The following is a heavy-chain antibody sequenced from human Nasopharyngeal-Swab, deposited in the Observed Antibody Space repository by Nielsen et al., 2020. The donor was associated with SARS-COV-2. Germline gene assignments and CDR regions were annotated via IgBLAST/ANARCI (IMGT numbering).Heavy chain of an antibody. V-gene: IGHV1-46*01. Sequence: ASVKVSGKASGDTFTSYYMHWVRQAPGQGLEWMGIINPSGGSTSYAQKFQGRVTMTRDTSTSTVYMELSSLRSEDTAVYYCARAVKYYYGSGSYLLDYWGQGTLVTVSS. CDR3: ARAVKYYYGSGSYLLDY. CDR2: INPSGGST. D-gene: IGHD3-10*01. CDR1: GDTFTSYY. J-gene: IGHJ4*02.